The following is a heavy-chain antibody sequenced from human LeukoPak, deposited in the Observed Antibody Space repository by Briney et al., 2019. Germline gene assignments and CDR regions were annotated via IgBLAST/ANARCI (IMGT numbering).Heavy chain of an antibody. V-gene: IGHV3-74*01. CDR1: GFTFSSDF. CDR3: VREDHVFNI. CDR2: ISGDETYT. Sequence: GGSLRLSCVASGFTFSSDFMHWIRQAPGEGLMWVSQISGDETYTNYADSVKGRFTISRDNAKNTLYLQMNSLRAEDTAIYYCVREDHVFNIWGQGTLVTVSS. J-gene: IGHJ3*02.